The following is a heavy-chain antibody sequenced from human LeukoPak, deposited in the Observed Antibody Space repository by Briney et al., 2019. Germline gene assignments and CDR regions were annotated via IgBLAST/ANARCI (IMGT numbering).Heavy chain of an antibody. Sequence: PGGSLRLSCAASGFIFSSYEMNWVRQTPGKGLEWVSYIGISGSPIYYADSVKGRFTISRDNAKNSLYLQINSLRADDTAVYYCVRTYSYSSRWDWGQGALVTVSS. CDR2: IGISGSPI. J-gene: IGHJ4*02. V-gene: IGHV3-48*03. CDR1: GFIFSSYE. CDR3: VRTYSYSSRWD. D-gene: IGHD6-13*01.